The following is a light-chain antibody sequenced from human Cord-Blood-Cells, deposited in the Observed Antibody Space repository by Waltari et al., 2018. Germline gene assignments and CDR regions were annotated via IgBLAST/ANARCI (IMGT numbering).Light chain of an antibody. CDR2: EVS. CDR1: GRDVGCYNY. CDR3: SSYTSSSTLEV. J-gene: IGLJ3*02. V-gene: IGLV2-14*01. Sequence: QSALTQPASVSGSPGQSITISCTGTGRDVGCYNYVSWYQHHPGKAPKLMIYEVSNRHSGVSNRFSGSKSGNTASLTISGLQAEAEADYSCSSYTSSSTLEVFGGGTKLTVL.